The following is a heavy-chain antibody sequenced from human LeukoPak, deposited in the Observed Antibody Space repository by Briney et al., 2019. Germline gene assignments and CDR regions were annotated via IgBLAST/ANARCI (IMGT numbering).Heavy chain of an antibody. V-gene: IGHV4-61*08. CDR3: ARGLDFYAFDI. CDR1: GGSISSGDYY. CDR2: IYYSGST. Sequence: SETLSLTCTVSGGSISSGDYYWSWIRQPPGKGLEWIGYIYYSGSTNYNPSLKSRVTISVDTSKNQFSLKLSSVTAADTAVYYCARGLDFYAFDIWGQGTMVTVSS. J-gene: IGHJ3*02. D-gene: IGHD3-9*01.